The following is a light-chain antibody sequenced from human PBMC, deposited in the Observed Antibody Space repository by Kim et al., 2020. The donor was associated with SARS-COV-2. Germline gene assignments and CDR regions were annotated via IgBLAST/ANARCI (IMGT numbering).Light chain of an antibody. J-gene: IGKJ1*01. Sequence: DIQMTQSPSTLSASVGDRVTITCRASQSISSWLAWYQQKPGKAPKLLIYKASTLESGVPSRFSGSGSGTEFTLTISSLQPDDFATYYCQQYDHYPRTFGQGTKVDIK. CDR2: KAS. V-gene: IGKV1-5*03. CDR1: QSISSW. CDR3: QQYDHYPRT.